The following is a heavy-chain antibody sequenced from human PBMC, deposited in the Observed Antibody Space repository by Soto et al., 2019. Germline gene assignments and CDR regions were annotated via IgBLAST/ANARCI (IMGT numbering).Heavy chain of an antibody. CDR3: ARSDCTSTSCYVVWFDP. D-gene: IGHD2-2*01. CDR1: GFNFSNYG. Sequence: EVQLVESGGGLVKPGGSLRLSCTASGFNFSNYGMNWVRQAPGKGLEWVSSISSSSSYISYADSLKGRFTISRDNAENLVYLQMNSLRADDTAVYYCARSDCTSTSCYVVWFDPWGQGTLVTVSS. J-gene: IGHJ5*02. V-gene: IGHV3-21*01. CDR2: ISSSSSYI.